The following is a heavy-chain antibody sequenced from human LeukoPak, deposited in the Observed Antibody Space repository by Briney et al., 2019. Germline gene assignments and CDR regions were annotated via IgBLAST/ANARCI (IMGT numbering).Heavy chain of an antibody. CDR3: ARSYDSSGYRNWFDP. J-gene: IGHJ5*02. CDR1: GFTVSSNY. CDR2: IYSGGST. D-gene: IGHD3-22*01. Sequence: GGSMRLSCAASGFTVSSNYMSWVRQAPGKGLEWVSVIYSGGSTYYADSVKGRFTISRHNSKNTLYLQMSSLRAEDTAVYYCARSYDSSGYRNWFDPWGQGTLVTVSS. V-gene: IGHV3-53*04.